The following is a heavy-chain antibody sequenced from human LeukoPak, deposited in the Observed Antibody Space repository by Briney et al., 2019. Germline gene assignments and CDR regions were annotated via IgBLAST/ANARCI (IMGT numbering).Heavy chain of an antibody. Sequence: SETLSLTCTVSGGSIKTSPYYWVWIRQPPGKGLEWIGTIYYSGTTYYNLCFRSRFTMSVDTSNDQFSLKLRSVTASDTAVYYCARRNADKNDAFDIWGQGTIVTVSS. V-gene: IGHV4-39*01. CDR2: IYYSGTT. D-gene: IGHD3-22*01. J-gene: IGHJ3*02. CDR1: GGSIKTSPYY. CDR3: ARRNADKNDAFDI.